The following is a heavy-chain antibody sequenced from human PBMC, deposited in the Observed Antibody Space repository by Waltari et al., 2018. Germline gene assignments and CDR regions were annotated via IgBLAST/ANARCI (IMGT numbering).Heavy chain of an antibody. CDR2: IYYSGST. CDR3: ARDSGGNDFDY. CDR1: GGSLSSRSYY. Sequence: QLQLQESGPGLVKPSETLSLTCTVSGGSLSSRSYYWGWIRQPPGKGLEWIGSIYYSGSTYYNPSLKSRVTISVDTSKNQFSLKLSSVTAADTAVYYCARDSGGNDFDYWGQGTLVTVSS. D-gene: IGHD2-15*01. V-gene: IGHV4-39*07. J-gene: IGHJ4*02.